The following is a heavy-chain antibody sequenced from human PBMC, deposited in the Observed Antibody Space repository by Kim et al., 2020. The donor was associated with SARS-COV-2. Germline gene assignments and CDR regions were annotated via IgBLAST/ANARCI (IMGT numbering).Heavy chain of an antibody. V-gene: IGHV3-23*01. D-gene: IGHD2-2*01. CDR2: ISGSGGST. Sequence: GGSLRLSCAASGFTFSSYAMSWVRQAPGKGLEWVSAISGSGGSTYYADSVKGRFTISRDNSKNTLYLQMNSLRAEDTAVYYCAKGGAYQPLRYNWFDPWGQGTLVTVSS. J-gene: IGHJ5*02. CDR1: GFTFSSYA. CDR3: AKGGAYQPLRYNWFDP.